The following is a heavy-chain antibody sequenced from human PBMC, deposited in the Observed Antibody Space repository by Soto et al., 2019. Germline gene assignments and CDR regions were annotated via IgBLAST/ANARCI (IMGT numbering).Heavy chain of an antibody. CDR2: VYYTGST. D-gene: IGHD6-6*01. Sequence: PSETLSLTCTVSGDSISSSSYYWSWIRQPPGKGLEWIGSVYYTGSTYCSPSLKSRVTISVDRSKNQFSLKVSSVTAADTAVYYCARVGAARRHYYYYYYMDVWGKGTTVTVSS. J-gene: IGHJ6*03. CDR1: GDSISSSSYY. V-gene: IGHV4-39*01. CDR3: ARVGAARRHYYYYYYMDV.